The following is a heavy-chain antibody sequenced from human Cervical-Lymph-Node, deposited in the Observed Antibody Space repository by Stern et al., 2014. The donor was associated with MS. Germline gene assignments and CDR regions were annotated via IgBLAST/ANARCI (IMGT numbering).Heavy chain of an antibody. J-gene: IGHJ6*02. D-gene: IGHD1-26*01. CDR1: GDTSNTDA. CDR3: TRGASSAAWYRHAVDV. CDR2: IIPVFGTP. Sequence: QVQLVQSGAEVQKPGSSVKVSCKASGDTSNTDAIHWVRQAPGQGLEWIGGIIPVFGTPVYAQRFKGRVSIAADESTATDYMELSSLRSDDTAVYYCTRGASSAAWYRHAVDVWGQGTTVTVSS. V-gene: IGHV1-69*01.